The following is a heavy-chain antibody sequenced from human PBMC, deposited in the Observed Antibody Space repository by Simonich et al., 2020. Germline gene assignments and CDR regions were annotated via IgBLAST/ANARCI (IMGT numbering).Heavy chain of an antibody. V-gene: IGHV1-69-2*01. D-gene: IGHD6-13*01. Sequence: EVQLVQSGAEVKKPGAPVKIYCKVSGYTFTDDYMHWVQQAPGKWLEWMGLVDPEDGETIYAEKFQGRVTITADTSTDTAYMELSSLRSEDTAVYYCATDTYSSSWYGGGVYWGQGTLVTVSS. CDR1: GYTFTDDY. CDR3: ATDTYSSSWYGGGVY. CDR2: VDPEDGET. J-gene: IGHJ4*02.